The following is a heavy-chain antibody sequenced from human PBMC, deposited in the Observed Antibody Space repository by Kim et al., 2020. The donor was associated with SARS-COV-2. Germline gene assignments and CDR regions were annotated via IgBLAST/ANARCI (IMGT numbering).Heavy chain of an antibody. Sequence: VKGRFTISRDDSKNTLYLQMNSLKTEDTAVYYCTAELYYYDSSGYYYSYWGQGTLVTDSS. D-gene: IGHD3-22*01. V-gene: IGHV3-15*01. CDR3: TAELYYYDSSGYYYSY. J-gene: IGHJ4*02.